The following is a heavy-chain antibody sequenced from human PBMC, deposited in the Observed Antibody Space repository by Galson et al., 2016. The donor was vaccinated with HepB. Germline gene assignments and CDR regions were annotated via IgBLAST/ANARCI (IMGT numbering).Heavy chain of an antibody. CDR1: GFTFNSYA. CDR3: ARDLRGDYEWLSKTLYYYYYMDV. V-gene: IGHV3-30-3*01. D-gene: IGHD3-3*01. J-gene: IGHJ6*03. CDR2: LSYDGSSK. Sequence: SLRLSCAASGFTFNSYAMHWVRQAPGKGLEWVAVLSYDGSSKYYADSVKGRFTISRDNSRNTLYLQMNSLRAEDTAVYYCARDLRGDYEWLSKTLYYYYYMDVWGKGTTVTVSS.